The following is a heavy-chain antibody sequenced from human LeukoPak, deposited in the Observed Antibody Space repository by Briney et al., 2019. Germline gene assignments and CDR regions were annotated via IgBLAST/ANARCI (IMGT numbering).Heavy chain of an antibody. J-gene: IGHJ4*02. CDR3: ARDKAAAGTFDY. CDR1: GFTVSSNY. V-gene: IGHV3-53*01. D-gene: IGHD6-13*01. Sequence: PGGSLRPSCAASGFTVSSNYMSWVRQAPGKGLEWVSVIYSGGSTYYADSVKGRFTISRDNSKNTLYLQMNSLRAEDTAAYYCARDKAAAGTFDYWGQGTLVTVSS. CDR2: IYSGGST.